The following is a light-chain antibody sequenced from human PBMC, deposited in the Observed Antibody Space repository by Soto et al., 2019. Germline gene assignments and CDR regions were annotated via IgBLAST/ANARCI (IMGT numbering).Light chain of an antibody. Sequence: DIQMTQSPSTLSASVGDRVTITCRARQSISNWLAWYQQRPGKAPKLLIYDASTLESWVPSRFSGSGSGTAFTLTISGLRPDDFATYYCQQYNSYSYTFGQGTKLEIK. CDR3: QQYNSYSYT. CDR2: DAS. J-gene: IGKJ2*01. CDR1: QSISNW. V-gene: IGKV1-5*01.